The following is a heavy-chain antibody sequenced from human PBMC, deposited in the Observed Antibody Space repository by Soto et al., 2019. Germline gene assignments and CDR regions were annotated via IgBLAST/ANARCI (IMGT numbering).Heavy chain of an antibody. V-gene: IGHV3-33*01. CDR3: ARSRVAVRAHNYGIDV. CDR1: GFTFSSYG. CDR2: IWYDGSNK. J-gene: IGHJ6*02. Sequence: QVQLVESGGGVVQPGRSLRLSCAASGFTFSSYGMHWVRQAPGKGLEWVAVIWYDGSNKYYADSVKGRFTISRDNSKNTLYLQMNSLRAEDTAVYYCARSRVAVRAHNYGIDVRGQGTTVTVSS. D-gene: IGHD2-2*01.